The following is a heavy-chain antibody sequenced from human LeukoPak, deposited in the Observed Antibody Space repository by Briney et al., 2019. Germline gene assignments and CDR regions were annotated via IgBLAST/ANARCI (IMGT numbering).Heavy chain of an antibody. CDR2: INPGDSDT. J-gene: IGHJ4*02. CDR3: ARDRIAGY. D-gene: IGHD2-21*01. V-gene: IGHV5-51*01. Sequence: GESLKISCKGSGYSFSSYWIGWVRQMPGKGLESMGIINPGDSDTRYSPSFRGQVTISADKSINTVYLQWSSLKASDTAMYYCARDRIAGYWGQGTLVTVSS. CDR1: GYSFSSYW.